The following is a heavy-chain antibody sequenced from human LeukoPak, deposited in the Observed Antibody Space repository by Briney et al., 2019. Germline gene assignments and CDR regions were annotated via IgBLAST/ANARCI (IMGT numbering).Heavy chain of an antibody. CDR3: AKNHDSNTYHTDDAFDA. CDR2: ISPSGGIT. CDR1: GFTFSTYA. J-gene: IGHJ3*01. Sequence: PGGSLRLSCAASGFTFSTYAMHWVRQAPGKGLEWVSGISPSGGITYYTDSVKGRFTISRDNSKSTLYLQMNSLRAEDTAIYYCAKNHDSNTYHTDDAFDAWGQGTMVTVSS. D-gene: IGHD2/OR15-2a*01. V-gene: IGHV3-23*01.